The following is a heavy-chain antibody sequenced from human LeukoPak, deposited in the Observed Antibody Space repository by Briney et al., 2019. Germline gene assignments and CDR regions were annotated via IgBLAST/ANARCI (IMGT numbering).Heavy chain of an antibody. V-gene: IGHV4-34*01. CDR1: GGSFSGYY. Sequence: SETLSLTCAVYGGSFSGYYWSWIRQPPGKGLEWIGEINHSGSTNYNPSLKSRVTISVDTSKNQFSLKLSSVTAADTAVYYCARQRRALYYYDSSGPFLFDYWGQGTLVTVSS. CDR2: INHSGST. CDR3: ARQRRALYYYDSSGPFLFDY. D-gene: IGHD3-22*01. J-gene: IGHJ4*02.